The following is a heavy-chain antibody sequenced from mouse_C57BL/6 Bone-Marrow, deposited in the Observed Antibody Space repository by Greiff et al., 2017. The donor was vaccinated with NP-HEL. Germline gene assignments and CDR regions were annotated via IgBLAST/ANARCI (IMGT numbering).Heavy chain of an antibody. CDR3: ASYGSSHWYFDV. D-gene: IGHD1-1*01. Sequence: EVKVVESGGGLVQPGGSLSLSCAASGFTFTDYYMSWVRQPPGKALGWLGFIRNKANGYTTEYSASVKGRFTISRDNSQSILYLQMNALRAEDSATYYCASYGSSHWYFDVWGTGTTVTVSS. J-gene: IGHJ1*03. CDR1: GFTFTDYY. V-gene: IGHV7-3*01. CDR2: IRNKANGYTT.